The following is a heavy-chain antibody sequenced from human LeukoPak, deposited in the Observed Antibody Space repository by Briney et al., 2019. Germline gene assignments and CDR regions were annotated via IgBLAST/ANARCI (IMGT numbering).Heavy chain of an antibody. Sequence: ASVKVSCKASGGTFSSYAISWVRQAPGQGLEWMGRIIPILGMANYAQKFQGRVTITADKSTSTAYMELSSLRSEDTAVYYCARRIAAAGTNRDGDFQHWGQGTLVTVSS. CDR1: GGTFSSYA. J-gene: IGHJ1*01. V-gene: IGHV1-69*04. D-gene: IGHD6-13*01. CDR2: IIPILGMA. CDR3: ARRIAAAGTNRDGDFQH.